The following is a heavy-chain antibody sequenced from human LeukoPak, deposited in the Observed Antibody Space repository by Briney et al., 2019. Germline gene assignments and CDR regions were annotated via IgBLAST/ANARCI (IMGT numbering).Heavy chain of an antibody. J-gene: IGHJ4*02. CDR1: GYIFTGYY. Sequence: ASVKVSCKASGYIFTGYYMHWVRQAPGQGLEWMGWINPNSGGTNYAQKFQGRVTMTRDTSIRTAYMELSRLRSDDTAVYYCAAALGATEAFDYWGQGTLVTVSS. CDR2: INPNSGGT. V-gene: IGHV1-2*02. D-gene: IGHD1-26*01. CDR3: AAALGATEAFDY.